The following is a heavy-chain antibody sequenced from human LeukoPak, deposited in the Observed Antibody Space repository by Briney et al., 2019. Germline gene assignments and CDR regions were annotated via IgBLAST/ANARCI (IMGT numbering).Heavy chain of an antibody. Sequence: GGSLRLSCAASGFTFSSYWMSWVRQAPGKGPEWVANIKQDGSEKYYVDSVKGRFTISTANAKNSLYLQMNSLRAEDTAVYYCARISTVTILGVVIIHDFDYWGQGTLVTVSS. CDR3: ARISTVTILGVVIIHDFDY. J-gene: IGHJ4*02. CDR1: GFTFSSYW. V-gene: IGHV3-7*01. D-gene: IGHD3-3*01. CDR2: IKQDGSEK.